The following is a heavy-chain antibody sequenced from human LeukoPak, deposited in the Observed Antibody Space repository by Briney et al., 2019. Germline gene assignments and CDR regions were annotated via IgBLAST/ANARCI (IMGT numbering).Heavy chain of an antibody. CDR2: IDYDGSHI. V-gene: IGHV3-21*04. J-gene: IGHJ3*02. D-gene: IGHD2-15*01. Sequence: GGSLRLSCAGSGFTFTTSAMNWVRQVPGKGLEWVSSIDYDGSHIYYAASVKGRFSISRDNARDSVYLQMDSLRAEDTAVYYCARVWGSPRSVADAFDIWGQGTMVTVSS. CDR1: GFTFTTSA. CDR3: ARVWGSPRSVADAFDI.